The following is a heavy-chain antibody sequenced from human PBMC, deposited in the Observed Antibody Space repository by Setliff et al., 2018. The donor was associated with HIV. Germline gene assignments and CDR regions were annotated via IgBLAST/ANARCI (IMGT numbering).Heavy chain of an antibody. CDR2: IYYSGST. D-gene: IGHD3-22*01. V-gene: IGHV4-39*01. Sequence: SETVSLTCSASGGSVGSSSHYWGWIRQPPGKGLEWIGSIYYSGSTYYNPSLKSRLTISVDTSNNQFSLKLTSVTDADTAVYYCARQGYNYDSSGYLIPAGYFQHWGQGTLVTVSS. CDR3: ARQGYNYDSSGYLIPAGYFQH. J-gene: IGHJ1*01. CDR1: GGSVGSSSHY.